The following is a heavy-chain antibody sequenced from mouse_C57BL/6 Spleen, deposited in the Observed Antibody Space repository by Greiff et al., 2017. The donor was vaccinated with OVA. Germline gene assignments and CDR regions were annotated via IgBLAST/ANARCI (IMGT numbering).Heavy chain of an antibody. Sequence: VQLQQSGPELVKPGASVKISCKASGYTFTDYYMNWVKQSHGKSLEWIGDINPNNGGTSYNQKFKGKATLTVDKSSSTAYMELRSLTSEDSAVYYCASRDYDYDQAWFAYWGQGTLVTVSA. J-gene: IGHJ3*01. D-gene: IGHD2-4*01. CDR3: ASRDYDYDQAWFAY. CDR2: INPNNGGT. V-gene: IGHV1-26*01. CDR1: GYTFTDYY.